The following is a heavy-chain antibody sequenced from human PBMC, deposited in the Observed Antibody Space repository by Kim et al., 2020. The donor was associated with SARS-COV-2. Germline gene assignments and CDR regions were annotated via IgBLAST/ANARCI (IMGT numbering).Heavy chain of an antibody. J-gene: IGHJ5*02. Sequence: YEQKLQGRVTMTTDTSTSTAYMELRSLRSDDTAVYYCARVAAGAINWFDPWGQGTLVTVSS. CDR3: ARVAAGAINWFDP. D-gene: IGHD6-13*01. V-gene: IGHV1-18*01.